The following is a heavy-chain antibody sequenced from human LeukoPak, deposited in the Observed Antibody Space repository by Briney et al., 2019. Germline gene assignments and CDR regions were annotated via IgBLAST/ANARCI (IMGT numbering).Heavy chain of an antibody. Sequence: PSETLSLTCAVSGGTISSNKWWSWVRQSPGKGLEWIGDIHHSGSTNYIPSLRGRVTISVDKSKNQFSLKLTSVTAADTAMYYCARDLTVAGGGGDNWGQGILVTVSS. D-gene: IGHD6-13*01. CDR1: GGTISSNKW. CDR3: ARDLTVAGGGGDN. CDR2: IHHSGST. J-gene: IGHJ4*02. V-gene: IGHV4-4*02.